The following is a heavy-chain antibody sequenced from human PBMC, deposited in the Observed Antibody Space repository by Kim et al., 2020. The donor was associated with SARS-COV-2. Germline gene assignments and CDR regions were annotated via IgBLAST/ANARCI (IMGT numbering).Heavy chain of an antibody. J-gene: IGHJ3*02. CDR1: GFTFDDYA. V-gene: IGHV3-43D*03. CDR3: ARLQQQLVEVDAFDI. D-gene: IGHD6-13*01. CDR2: ISWDGGST. Sequence: GGSLRLSCAASGFTFDDYAMHWVRQAPGKGLEWVSLISWDGGSTYYADSVKGRFTISRDNSKNSLYLHMNSLRPEDTALYYCARLQQQLVEVDAFDIWGHGTMVTVSS.